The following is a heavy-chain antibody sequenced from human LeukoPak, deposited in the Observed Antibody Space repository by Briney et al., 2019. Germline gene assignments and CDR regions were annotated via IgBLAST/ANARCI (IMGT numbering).Heavy chain of an antibody. J-gene: IGHJ4*02. Sequence: SETLSLTCTVSGGSISTYYWSWIRQAPGKGLEWIGYINYSGSTDYNPSLKSRVTISVDTSKNQLSLKMRSVTAADTAVYYCAIEYSSFEYWGQGTLVTVSS. CDR1: GGSISTYY. CDR3: AIEYSSFEY. D-gene: IGHD6-13*01. V-gene: IGHV4-59*01. CDR2: INYSGST.